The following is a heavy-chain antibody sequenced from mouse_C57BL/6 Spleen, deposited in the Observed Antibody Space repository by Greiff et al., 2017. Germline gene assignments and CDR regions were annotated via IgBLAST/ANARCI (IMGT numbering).Heavy chain of an antibody. Sequence: EVQLVESGPELVKPGASVKMSCKASGYTFTDYNMHWVKQSHGKSLEWIGYINPNNGGTSYNQKFKGKATLTVNKSSSTAYMELRSLTSEDSAVYYCARVGDGYPFAYWGQGTLVTVSA. J-gene: IGHJ3*01. V-gene: IGHV1-22*01. CDR3: ARVGDGYPFAY. CDR1: GYTFTDYN. D-gene: IGHD2-3*01. CDR2: INPNNGGT.